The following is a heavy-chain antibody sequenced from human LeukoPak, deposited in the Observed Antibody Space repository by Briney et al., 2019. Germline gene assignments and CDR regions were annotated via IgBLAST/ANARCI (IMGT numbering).Heavy chain of an antibody. D-gene: IGHD3-22*01. CDR1: GFTFSSYA. CDR2: ISGSGGST. J-gene: IGHJ4*02. CDR3: AKDIAPYYDSSGQADY. V-gene: IGHV3-23*01. Sequence: GGSLRLSCAASGFTFSSYAMSWVRQAPGKGLEWVSAISGSGGSTYYADSVKGRFTISRDNSKNTLYLQMNSLRAEDTAVYYCAKDIAPYYDSSGQADYWGQGTLVTVSS.